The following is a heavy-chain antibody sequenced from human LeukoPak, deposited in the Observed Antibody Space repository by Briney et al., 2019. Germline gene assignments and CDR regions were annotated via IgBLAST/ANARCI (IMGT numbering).Heavy chain of an antibody. CDR1: GYTFTSYG. J-gene: IGHJ4*02. Sequence: ASVKVSCKASGYTFTSYGFSGVRQAPGQGLAWMGWISAYNGNTNYAQKLQGRVTMTTDTSTSTAYMELRSLRSDDTAVYYWARGPPAWARGSGEFDYWGQGTLVTVSS. CDR2: ISAYNGNT. V-gene: IGHV1-18*01. CDR3: ARGPPAWARGSGEFDY. D-gene: IGHD3-10*01.